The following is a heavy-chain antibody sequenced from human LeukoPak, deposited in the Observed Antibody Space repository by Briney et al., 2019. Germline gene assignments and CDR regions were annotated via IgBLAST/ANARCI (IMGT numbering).Heavy chain of an antibody. Sequence: SETLSLTCNVSGGPIENYYWSWIRQPAGKGLEWIGRIYSSGSTNYNPSLKSRATMSVDTSKNQFSLNLTSVTAADTAVYYCARENYQLLLYYYYYMDVWGKGTTVTVSS. D-gene: IGHD3-10*01. V-gene: IGHV4-4*07. J-gene: IGHJ6*03. CDR1: GGPIENYY. CDR3: ARENYQLLLYYYYYMDV. CDR2: IYSSGST.